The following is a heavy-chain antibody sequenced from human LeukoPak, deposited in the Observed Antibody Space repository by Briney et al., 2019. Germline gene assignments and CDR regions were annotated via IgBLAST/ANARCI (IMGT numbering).Heavy chain of an antibody. CDR3: AKGKGYRYPVDY. CDR1: GFTFVDYA. CDR2: ISWNSGAI. D-gene: IGHD5-18*01. V-gene: IGHV3-9*01. J-gene: IGHJ4*02. Sequence: GGSLRLSCAASGFTFVDYAMHWVRHAPGKGLEWVSGISWNSGAIDYADSVKGRFTISRDNAKSSLYLQMNSLRPEDTALYYCAKGKGYRYPVDYWGQGTLVTVSS.